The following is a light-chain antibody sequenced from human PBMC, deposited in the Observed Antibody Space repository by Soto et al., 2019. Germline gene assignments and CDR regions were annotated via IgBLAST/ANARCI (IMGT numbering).Light chain of an antibody. Sequence: QSALTQPASVSGSPGQSITISCTGTSSDVGGYNYVSWYQQHPGKAPKLMIYEVSHRPSGVSNRFSGSKSGNTASLTISGLQAEDEADYYCISYTSNGTPYLFGTGTKVTVL. CDR2: EVS. CDR1: SSDVGGYNY. V-gene: IGLV2-14*01. CDR3: ISYTSNGTPYL. J-gene: IGLJ1*01.